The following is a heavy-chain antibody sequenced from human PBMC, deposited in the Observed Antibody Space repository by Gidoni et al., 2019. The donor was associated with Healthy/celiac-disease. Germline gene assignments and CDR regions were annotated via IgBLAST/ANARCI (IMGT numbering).Heavy chain of an antibody. CDR3: ARGVGARD. Sequence: QVQLQQWGAGLLKPSETLSLTCAVYGGSFSGYYWSWIRQPPGKGLEWIGEINHSGSTNYNPSLKSRVTISVDTSKNQFSLKLSSVTAADTAVYYCARGVGARDWGQGTLVTVSS. J-gene: IGHJ4*02. V-gene: IGHV4-34*01. CDR1: GGSFSGYY. D-gene: IGHD1-26*01. CDR2: INHSGST.